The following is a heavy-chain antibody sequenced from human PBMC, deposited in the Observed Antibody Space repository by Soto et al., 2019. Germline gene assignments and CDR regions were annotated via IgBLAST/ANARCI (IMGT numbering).Heavy chain of an antibody. V-gene: IGHV3-23*01. CDR2: TGGSGPTT. CDR3: VKDGIAVSGRGTNAFDI. CDR1: GFTFSSCG. Sequence: EVQLLESGGGLAQPGGSLRLSCAVSGFTFSSCGMSWVRQAPGKGLEWVSATGGSGPTTYYADSVRGRFTISRDTSKNTVYLQMNSLRGDDTAVYYCVKDGIAVSGRGTNAFDIWGQGTMVTVSS. J-gene: IGHJ3*02. D-gene: IGHD6-19*01.